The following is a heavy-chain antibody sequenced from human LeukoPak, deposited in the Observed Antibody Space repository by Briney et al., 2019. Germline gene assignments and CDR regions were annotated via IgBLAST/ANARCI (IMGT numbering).Heavy chain of an antibody. CDR1: GYTLTELS. Sequence: ASVKVSCKVSGYTLTELSMHWVRQAPGKGLEWMGGFDPEDGETIYAQKFQGRVTMTEDTSTDTAYMGLSSLRSEDTAVYYCATQAWDSSGWLDYWGQGTLVTVSS. V-gene: IGHV1-24*01. CDR3: ATQAWDSSGWLDY. CDR2: FDPEDGET. D-gene: IGHD6-19*01. J-gene: IGHJ4*02.